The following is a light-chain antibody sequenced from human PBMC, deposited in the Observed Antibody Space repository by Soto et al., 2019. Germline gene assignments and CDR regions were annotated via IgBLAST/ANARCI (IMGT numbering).Light chain of an antibody. J-gene: IGLJ1*01. CDR3: TSWTSTSTYV. V-gene: IGLV2-14*03. Sequence: QSALTQDASVSGSPGQSITISCTGTSSDVGGYNYVSWYQQHPGKAPKLVIYDVFTRPSGVSNRFSGSKSGNTASLTISALKAEDEADYYCTSWTSTSTYVFGSGTKLTVL. CDR1: SSDVGGYNY. CDR2: DVF.